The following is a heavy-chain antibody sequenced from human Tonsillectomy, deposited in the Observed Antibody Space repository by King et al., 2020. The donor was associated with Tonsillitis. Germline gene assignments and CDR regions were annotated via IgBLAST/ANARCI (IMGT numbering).Heavy chain of an antibody. CDR2: IIPIFGAT. Sequence: QLVQSGAEVKKPGSSLKVSCKASGGTFNNYGISCVRQAPGQGLEWMGGIIPIFGATNYAQKFQGRVTITADESTRTAYMELSSLRSEDTAVYYCARRGIINYGMDVWGQGTTVIVSS. J-gene: IGHJ6*02. CDR3: ARRGIINYGMDV. D-gene: IGHD2-15*01. CDR1: GGTFNNYG. V-gene: IGHV1-69*01.